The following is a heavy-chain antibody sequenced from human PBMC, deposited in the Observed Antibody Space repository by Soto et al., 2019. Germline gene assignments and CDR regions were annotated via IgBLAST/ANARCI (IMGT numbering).Heavy chain of an antibody. J-gene: IGHJ4*02. V-gene: IGHV3-43D*04. CDR3: AKGGGYSYGLMNY. CDR2: IDWDGGTT. CDR1: GFTFDDYA. Sequence: EVQLVESGGVVVQPGGSLRLSCAASGFTFDDYAMQWVRQAPGKGLEWVSLIDWDGGTTYYADSVKGRFTISRDNSKNSLYLQMNSLRPEDTAFYYCAKGGGYSYGLMNYWDQGTLVTVSS. D-gene: IGHD5-18*01.